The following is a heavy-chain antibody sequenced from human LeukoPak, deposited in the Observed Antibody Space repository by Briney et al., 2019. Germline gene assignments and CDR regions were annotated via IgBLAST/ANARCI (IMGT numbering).Heavy chain of an antibody. CDR1: GFTFSSYA. V-gene: IGHV3-23*01. D-gene: IGHD3-22*01. CDR3: AKDRSRYYYDSSGYAPGAFDI. J-gene: IGHJ3*02. CDR2: ISGSGGST. Sequence: GGSLRLSCAASGFTFSSYAMSWVRQAPGKWLEWVAAISGSGGSTYYADSVKGRFTISRDNSKNTLYLQMNSLRAEDTAVYYCAKDRSRYYYDSSGYAPGAFDIWGQGTMVTVSS.